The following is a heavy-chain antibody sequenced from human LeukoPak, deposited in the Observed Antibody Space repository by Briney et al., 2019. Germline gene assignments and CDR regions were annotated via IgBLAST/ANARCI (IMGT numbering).Heavy chain of an antibody. Sequence: GGSLRLSCAASGFTFSTYAMHWVRQAPGKGLEWVAVISHDGSSKYYADSVKGRFTISRDNSNNILYLQMNSLRTEDTAVYYCAKDRCSNGIGCYYYYMEVWGKGTTVTISS. CDR2: ISHDGSSK. CDR3: AKDRCSNGIGCYYYYMEV. D-gene: IGHD2-8*01. CDR1: GFTFSTYA. V-gene: IGHV3-30*04. J-gene: IGHJ6*03.